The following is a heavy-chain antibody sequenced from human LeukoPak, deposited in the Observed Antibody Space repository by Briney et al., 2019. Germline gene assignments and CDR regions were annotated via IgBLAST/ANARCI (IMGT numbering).Heavy chain of an antibody. V-gene: IGHV3-23*01. CDR3: AKESPSITMIVVVTFFDY. D-gene: IGHD3-22*01. Sequence: GGSLRLSCAASGFTFSSYWMHWVRQAPGKGLEWVSAISGSGGSTYYADSVKGRFTISRDNSKNTLYLQMNSLRAEDTAVYYCAKESPSITMIVVVTFFDYWGQGTLVAVSS. J-gene: IGHJ4*02. CDR2: ISGSGGST. CDR1: GFTFSSYW.